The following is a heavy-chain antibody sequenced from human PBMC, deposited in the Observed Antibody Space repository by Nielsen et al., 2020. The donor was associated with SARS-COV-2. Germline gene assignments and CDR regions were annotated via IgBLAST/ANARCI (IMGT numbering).Heavy chain of an antibody. Sequence: SVKVSCKASGDTFSSYTFNWVRQAPGHGLEWMGGIIPIVGTANYAQKFQARVTITADESTDTAYMELSSLRSEDTAVYFCARGVNKFENSGPHKYWGQGTLVTVSS. D-gene: IGHD1-26*01. V-gene: IGHV1-69*13. CDR1: GDTFSSYT. CDR3: ARGVNKFENSGPHKY. J-gene: IGHJ4*02. CDR2: IIPIVGTA.